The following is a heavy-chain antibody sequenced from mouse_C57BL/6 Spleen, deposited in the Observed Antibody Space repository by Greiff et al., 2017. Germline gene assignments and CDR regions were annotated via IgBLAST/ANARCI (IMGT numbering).Heavy chain of an antibody. V-gene: IGHV5-4*01. J-gene: IGHJ2*01. CDR2: ISDGGSYT. Sequence: EVQLVESGGGLVKPGGSLKLSCAASGFTFSSYAMSWVRQTPEKRLEWVATISDGGSYTYYPDNVKGRFTISRDNAKNNLYLQMSHLKSEDTAMYYCARDGDGGYFDYWGQGTTLTGSS. CDR3: ARDGDGGYFDY. D-gene: IGHD3-3*01. CDR1: GFTFSSYA.